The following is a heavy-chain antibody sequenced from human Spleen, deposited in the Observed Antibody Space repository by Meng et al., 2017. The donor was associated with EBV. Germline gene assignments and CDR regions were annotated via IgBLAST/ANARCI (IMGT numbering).Heavy chain of an antibody. CDR3: ARVSRHWGSSRHRVGY. V-gene: IGHV4-34*01. D-gene: IGHD3-16*02. CDR2: INHGGST. CDR1: GGSCNGYY. Sequence: HGQLQQWGAGLLQPSETLSCPCAVYGGSCNGYYWSWIRQPPGKGLEWIGDINHGGSTNYNPSLKSRVTISVDTSKNQFSLKLSSVTAADTAVYYCARVSRHWGSSRHRVGYWGQGTLVTVSS. J-gene: IGHJ4*02.